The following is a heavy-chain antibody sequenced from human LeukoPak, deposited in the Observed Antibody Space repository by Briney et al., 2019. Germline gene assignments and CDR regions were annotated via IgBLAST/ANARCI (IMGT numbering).Heavy chain of an antibody. Sequence: SETLSLTCTVSDGSITGSSYYWGWIRQPPGKGLEWIGSIYYSGSTYYNPSLKSRVTISVDTSMNQFSLKLSSVTAADTAVYYCARGRQLVRMYYYYYMDVWGKGTTVTVSS. J-gene: IGHJ6*03. CDR2: IYYSGST. D-gene: IGHD6-6*01. CDR3: ARGRQLVRMYYYYYMDV. V-gene: IGHV4-39*01. CDR1: DGSITGSSYY.